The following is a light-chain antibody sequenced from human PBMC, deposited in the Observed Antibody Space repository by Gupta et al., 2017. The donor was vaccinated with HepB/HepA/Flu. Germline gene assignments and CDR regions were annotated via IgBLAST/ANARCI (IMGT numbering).Light chain of an antibody. CDR3: SSYTSSRCV. J-gene: IGLJ3*02. Sequence: QSALTQPASVSGSPGQSITISCTGTGIDLGNNNYLSWYQQLPGKAPKVIIYNVSNRPSGLSNRFSGSKSDNTASLTISGLQADAEADYYCSSYTSSRCVFGGGTKLTVL. CDR1: GIDLGNNNY. CDR2: NVS. V-gene: IGLV2-14*01.